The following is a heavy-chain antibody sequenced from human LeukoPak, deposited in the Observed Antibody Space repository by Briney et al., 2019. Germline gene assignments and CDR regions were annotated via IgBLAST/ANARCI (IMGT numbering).Heavy chain of an antibody. J-gene: IGHJ4*02. D-gene: IGHD2-2*01. CDR3: AKAAYCTSTSCHFSGYAQRPLDS. Sequence: SGGSLRLSCVASGFTFNTYGMLWVRQAPGKGLEWAADISNDGSSKDYADSVKDRFTISRDNSKNTMYLQMNSLRAEDTAVYYCAKAAYCTSTSCHFSGYAQRPLDSWGQGTLLTVSS. V-gene: IGHV3-30*18. CDR2: ISNDGSSK. CDR1: GFTFNTYG.